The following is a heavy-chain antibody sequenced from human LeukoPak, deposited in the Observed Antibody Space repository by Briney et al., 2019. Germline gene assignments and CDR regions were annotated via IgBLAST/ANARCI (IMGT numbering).Heavy chain of an antibody. V-gene: IGHV4-4*07. CDR3: ARGHSSGHYYVS. Sequence: SETLSLTGTASGGSISSYYWNWIRQSAGKRLEWIGRIYASGRTDYNPSLKSRVTMSVDTSKNQFSLKVTYVTAADTAVYYCARGHSSGHYYVSWGQGTLVTVSS. D-gene: IGHD3-22*01. CDR2: IYASGRT. J-gene: IGHJ5*02. CDR1: GGSISSYY.